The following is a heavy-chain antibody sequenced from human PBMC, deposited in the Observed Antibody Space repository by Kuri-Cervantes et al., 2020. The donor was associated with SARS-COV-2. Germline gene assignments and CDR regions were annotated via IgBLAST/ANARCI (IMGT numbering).Heavy chain of an antibody. D-gene: IGHD7-27*01. CDR3: ARDFSGRLTGDHYYYYYMDV. CDR2: IYYSGST. J-gene: IGHJ6*03. Sequence: SETLSLTCTVSGGSISSYYWSWIRQPPGKGLEWIGYIYYSGSTNYNPSLKSRVTISVDTSKNQFSLKLSSVTAADTAVYYCARDFSGRLTGDHYYYYYMDVWGKRTTVTVSS. V-gene: IGHV4-59*01. CDR1: GGSISSYY.